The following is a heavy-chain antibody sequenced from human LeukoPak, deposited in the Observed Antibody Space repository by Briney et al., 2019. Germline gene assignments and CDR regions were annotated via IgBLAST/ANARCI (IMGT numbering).Heavy chain of an antibody. CDR3: ASPEGLYGSGQH. V-gene: IGHV3-21*01. J-gene: IGHJ1*01. CDR2: ISSSSSYI. Sequence: AGGSLRLSCAASGFTFDDYGMNWVRQAPGKGLEWVSSISSSSSYIYYADSVKGRFTISRDNAKNSLYLQMNSLRAEDTAVYYCASPEGLYGSGQHWGQGTLVTVSS. CDR1: GFTFDDYG. D-gene: IGHD3-10*01.